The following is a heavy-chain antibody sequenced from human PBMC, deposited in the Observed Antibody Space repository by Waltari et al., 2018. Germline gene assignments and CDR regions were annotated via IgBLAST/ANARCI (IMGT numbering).Heavy chain of an antibody. D-gene: IGHD6-6*01. V-gene: IGHV3-7*01. CDR3: ARGDSSSSYYFDY. J-gene: IGHJ4*02. CDR2: IKQDGSEK. CDR1: GFTFSSYW. Sequence: EVQLVESGGGLVQPGGSLRLSCAASGFTFSSYWMSWVRQAPGKGLEWLANIKQDGSEKYYVDSVKGRFTISRDNAKNSLYLQMNSLRAEDTAVYYCARGDSSSSYYFDYWGQGTLVTVSS.